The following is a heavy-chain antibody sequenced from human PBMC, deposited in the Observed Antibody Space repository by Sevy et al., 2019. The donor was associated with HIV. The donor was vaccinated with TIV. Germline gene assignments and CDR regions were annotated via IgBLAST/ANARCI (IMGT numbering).Heavy chain of an antibody. CDR2: INPNSGDT. Sequence: ASVKVSCKASGYTFSAYYVYWVRQAPGQGLEWMGWINPNSGDTNYAQKFEGRVTMARDTSISTAYMELMTPRHDDTAVYFCSISGVIFGSYSVYWGQGTLVTVSS. CDR1: GYTFSAYY. J-gene: IGHJ4*02. V-gene: IGHV1-2*02. D-gene: IGHD5-18*01. CDR3: SISGVIFGSYSVY.